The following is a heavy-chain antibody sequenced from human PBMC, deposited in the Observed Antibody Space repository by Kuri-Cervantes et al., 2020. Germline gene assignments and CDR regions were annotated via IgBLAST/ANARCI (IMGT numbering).Heavy chain of an antibody. V-gene: IGHV4-61*08. D-gene: IGHD1-26*01. J-gene: IGHJ4*02. CDR3: ARAPWLGATTPPDY. CDR2: IYYSGST. CDR1: GGSISSGGYY. Sequence: SETLSFTCTVSGGSISSGGYYWSWIRQPPGKGLEWIGYIYYSGSTNYNPSLKSRVTISVDTSKNQFSLKLSSVTAADTAVYYCARAPWLGATTPPDYWGQGTLVTVSS.